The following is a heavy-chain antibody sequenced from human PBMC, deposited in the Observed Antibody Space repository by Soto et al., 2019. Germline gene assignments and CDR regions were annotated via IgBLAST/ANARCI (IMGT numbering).Heavy chain of an antibody. J-gene: IGHJ4*02. V-gene: IGHV2-5*02. CDR3: TKFTTAWYQSEF. D-gene: IGHD6-13*01. CDR2: IYWDDDT. CDR1: GFSFSTSGEG. Sequence: QITLKESGPTLVKPTQTLTLTCTFSGFSFSTSGEGVGWIRQPPGKALEWLALIYWDDDTRYSPSLKTRLTITRDTSRNQVVLTTPNMDPVDTATYYCTKFTTAWYQSEFWGQGALVTVSS.